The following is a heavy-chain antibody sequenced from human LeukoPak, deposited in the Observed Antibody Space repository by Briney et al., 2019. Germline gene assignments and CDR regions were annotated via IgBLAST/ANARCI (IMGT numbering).Heavy chain of an antibody. Sequence: GGSLRLSCAASGFTFDDYAMHWVRQAPGKGLEWVSLITWDGGSTYYADSVKGRFTISRDNAKNSLYLQMNSLRAEDTAVYYCARGGSSSSHDYWGQGTLVTVSS. V-gene: IGHV3-43D*03. CDR1: GFTFDDYA. J-gene: IGHJ4*02. D-gene: IGHD6-6*01. CDR2: ITWDGGST. CDR3: ARGGSSSSHDY.